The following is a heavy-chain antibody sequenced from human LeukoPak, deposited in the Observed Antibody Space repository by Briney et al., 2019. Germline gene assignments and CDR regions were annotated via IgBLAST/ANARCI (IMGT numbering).Heavy chain of an antibody. CDR3: ARLDEDFYYDGSGFYF. CDR1: GYRFTNYR. Sequence: GESLKISCRGSGYRFTNYRIDWVRQMPGKGLEWMGIIYPGDSETTYSPSFQGQVTISVDKSINTAYLQWSSLRTSDTAMYYCARLDEDFYYDGSGFYFWGQGTLVTVSS. J-gene: IGHJ1*01. V-gene: IGHV5-51*01. CDR2: IYPGDSET. D-gene: IGHD3-22*01.